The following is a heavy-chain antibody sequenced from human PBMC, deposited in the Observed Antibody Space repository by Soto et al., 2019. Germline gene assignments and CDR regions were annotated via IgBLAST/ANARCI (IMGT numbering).Heavy chain of an antibody. J-gene: IGHJ6*02. D-gene: IGHD2-2*02. Sequence: GESLKISCKASGYSFSNYWIGWVRQMAGKGLEWMGRIDPSDSYTDYSPSFQGHVTISTDKSIATAFLQWSSLEASDTAIYYCARLEGYCRSTSCYNYYYGLDVWGQGTAVTVSS. CDR2: IDPSDSYT. V-gene: IGHV5-10-1*01. CDR3: ARLEGYCRSTSCYNYYYGLDV. CDR1: GYSFSNYW.